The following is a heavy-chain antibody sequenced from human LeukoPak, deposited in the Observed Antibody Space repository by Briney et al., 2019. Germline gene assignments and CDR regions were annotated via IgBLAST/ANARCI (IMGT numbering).Heavy chain of an antibody. D-gene: IGHD6-19*01. CDR1: RFTFSSSA. V-gene: IGHV3-23*01. Sequence: GGSLRLSCAASRFTFSSSALSWVRQAPGKGLEWVSAISGSSSRTYYADSVKGRFTISRDNSKNSLYLQMNSLRAEDTAIYYCARDRGLGQWLDYWGQGTLVTVSS. J-gene: IGHJ4*02. CDR2: ISGSSSRT. CDR3: ARDRGLGQWLDY.